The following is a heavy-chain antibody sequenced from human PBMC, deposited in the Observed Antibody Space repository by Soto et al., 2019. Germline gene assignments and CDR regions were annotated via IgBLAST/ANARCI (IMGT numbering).Heavy chain of an antibody. V-gene: IGHV4-4*02. CDR3: ESRDPGTSVDY. D-gene: IGHD1-7*01. CDR1: GGSFTSNNW. CDR2: IYRTGST. J-gene: IGHJ4*02. Sequence: PSETLSLTCAVSGGSFTSNNWWTWVRQPPGQGLEWIGEIYRTGSTNYNPSLKSRVTISLDKSENQFSLKVTSLTAADTAVYYCESRDPGTSVDYWAQGTLVTVSS.